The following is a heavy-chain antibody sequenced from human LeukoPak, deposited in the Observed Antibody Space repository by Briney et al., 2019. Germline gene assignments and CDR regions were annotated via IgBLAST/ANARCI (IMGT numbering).Heavy chain of an antibody. CDR3: VRGGVGTYSFDY. V-gene: IGHV3-53*05. Sequence: PGGSLRLSCAASGFSVSSAYMNWVRQAPGKGLQWVSVICIGGNTYYADSVKARFTISRDNSKNTLYLQMITVTAGDTAVYYCVRGGVGTYSFDYWGQGTLVTVSS. CDR2: ICIGGNT. J-gene: IGHJ4*02. CDR1: GFSVSSAY. D-gene: IGHD1-26*01.